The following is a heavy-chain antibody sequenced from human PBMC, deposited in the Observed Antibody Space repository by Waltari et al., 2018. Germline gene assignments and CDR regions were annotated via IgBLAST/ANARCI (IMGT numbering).Heavy chain of an antibody. D-gene: IGHD7-27*01. CDR2: INPDTGGA. CDR3: ATKLGRGNWLDP. V-gene: IGHV1-2*02. CDR1: AKIPPTYY. Sequence: QVQLVQSGAELKKPGASVNVSCNISAKIPPTYYLQWVRQAPGQGLEWLGWINPDTGGAFYARKFRGRITMTSDTSINTVYLHLRGLRYDDTAVYFCATKLGRGNWLDPWGQGSLVTVSS. J-gene: IGHJ5*02.